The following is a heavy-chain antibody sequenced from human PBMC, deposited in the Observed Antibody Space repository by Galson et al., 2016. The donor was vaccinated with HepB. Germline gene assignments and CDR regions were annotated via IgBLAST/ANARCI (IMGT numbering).Heavy chain of an antibody. D-gene: IGHD2-2*01. J-gene: IGHJ4*02. Sequence: LRLSCAASGFTFSSYAISWVRQAPGKGLEWVSSISGSGAGTYYAGSVEGRFTISRDNSKKTLYLQMNSLGAEDTAVYYCAKDGRIYCSSASCHDHFHYWGQGTLVTVSS. V-gene: IGHV3-23*01. CDR3: AKDGRIYCSSASCHDHFHY. CDR1: GFTFSSYA. CDR2: ISGSGAGT.